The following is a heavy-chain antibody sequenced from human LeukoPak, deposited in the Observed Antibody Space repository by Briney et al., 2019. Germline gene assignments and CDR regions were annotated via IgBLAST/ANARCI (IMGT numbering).Heavy chain of an antibody. D-gene: IGHD6-13*01. Sequence: GGSLRLSCAASGFTFSSYSMNWVRQAPGKGLEWVSSISSSSSYIYYADSVKGRFTISRDNAKNSLYLQMNSLRAEDTAVYYCAREGIAAAGTIYYSDYWGQGTLVTVSS. J-gene: IGHJ4*02. CDR2: ISSSSSYI. CDR3: AREGIAAAGTIYYSDY. V-gene: IGHV3-21*01. CDR1: GFTFSSYS.